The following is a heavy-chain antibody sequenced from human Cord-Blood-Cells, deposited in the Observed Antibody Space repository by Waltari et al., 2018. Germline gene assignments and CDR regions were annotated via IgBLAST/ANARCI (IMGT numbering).Heavy chain of an antibody. V-gene: IGHV4-34*01. CDR2: INHSGST. CDR3: AREVGQNIDY. CDR1: GGSFRGYY. Sequence: QVHLQQWGAGLLKPSATLSLTCAVYGGSFRGYYWSWIRQPPGKGLEWIGEINHSGSTNYNPSLKSRVTISVDTSKNQFSLKLSSVTAADTAVYYCAREVGQNIDYWGQGTLVTVSS. J-gene: IGHJ4*02.